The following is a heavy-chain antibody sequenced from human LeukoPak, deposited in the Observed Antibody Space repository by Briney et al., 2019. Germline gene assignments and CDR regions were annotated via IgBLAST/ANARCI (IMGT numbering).Heavy chain of an antibody. V-gene: IGHV3-23*01. CDR2: ISGSGGST. Sequence: GGTLRLSCAASGFTFSSYGMSWVRQAPGKGLEWVSAISGSGGSTYYADSVKGRSTISRDNSKNTLYLQMNSLRAEDTAVYYCAKDSAAGGSGDYYYYMDVWGKGTTVTISS. J-gene: IGHJ6*03. CDR3: AKDSAAGGSGDYYYYMDV. D-gene: IGHD3-10*01. CDR1: GFTFSSYG.